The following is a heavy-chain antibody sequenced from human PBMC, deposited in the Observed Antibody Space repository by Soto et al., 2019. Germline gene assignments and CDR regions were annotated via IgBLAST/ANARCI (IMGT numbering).Heavy chain of an antibody. CDR3: ARGATPVDLIYGLDV. CDR1: GFTFSSHW. Sequence: GGSLRLSCAASGFTFSSHWMHWVRQAPGKGPVWVSRIKSDGSSTKYADSVKGRFTISRDNANNTLYLQVNSLRAEDTAVYFCARGATPVDLIYGLDVWGQGTTVTVSS. D-gene: IGHD4-17*01. J-gene: IGHJ6*02. V-gene: IGHV3-74*03. CDR2: IKSDGSST.